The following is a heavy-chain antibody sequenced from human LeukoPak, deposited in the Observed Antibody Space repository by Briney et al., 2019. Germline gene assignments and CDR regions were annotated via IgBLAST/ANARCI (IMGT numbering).Heavy chain of an antibody. Sequence: SETLSLTCTVSGGSISSYYWGWIRQPPGKGLEWIGNIYYSGSTYYNPSLKSRVTISVDTSKNQFSLKLNSVTAADTAVYYCARSVHISAPFDVWGQGTLVTVSS. CDR3: ARSVHISAPFDV. CDR2: IYYSGST. J-gene: IGHJ4*02. V-gene: IGHV4-39*01. CDR1: GGSISSYY. D-gene: IGHD2-21*01.